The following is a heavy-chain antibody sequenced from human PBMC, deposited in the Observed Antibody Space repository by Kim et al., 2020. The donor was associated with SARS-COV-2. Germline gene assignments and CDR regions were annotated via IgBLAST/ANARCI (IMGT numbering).Heavy chain of an antibody. CDR1: GFTFSSYA. D-gene: IGHD3-10*01. V-gene: IGHV3-23*01. J-gene: IGHJ1*01. Sequence: GGSLRLSCAASGFTFSSYAMSWVRQAPGKGLEWVSAISGSGGSTYYADSVKGRFTISRDNSKNTLYLQMNSLRAEDTAVYYCATVAYGSGSYTGYFHHWGQGTLVTVSS. CDR3: ATVAYGSGSYTGYFHH. CDR2: ISGSGGST.